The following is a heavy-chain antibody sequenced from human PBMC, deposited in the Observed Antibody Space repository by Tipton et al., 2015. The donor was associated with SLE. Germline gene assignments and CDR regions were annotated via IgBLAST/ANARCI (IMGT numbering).Heavy chain of an antibody. V-gene: IGHV1-69*09. Sequence: QLVQSGAEVKKPGASVKVSCKASGYTFTSYGISWVRQAPGQGLEWMGRIIPILGIANYAQKFQGRVTITADKSTSTAYMELSSLRSEDTAVYYCARWVNWFDPWGQGTLVTVSS. CDR2: IIPILGIA. J-gene: IGHJ5*02. CDR1: GYTFTSYG. CDR3: ARWVNWFDP.